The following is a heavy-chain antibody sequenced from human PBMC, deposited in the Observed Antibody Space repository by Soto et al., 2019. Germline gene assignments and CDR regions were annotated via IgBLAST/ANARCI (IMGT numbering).Heavy chain of an antibody. D-gene: IGHD1-1*01. Sequence: SETLSLTCTVFGGSFSGYFWTWIRQPPGKGLEWLAEINHSGITNYNPSVESRVSMSVDTSKNQFSLRLYSVTAADTAVYYCVRGPYNYNSRYFDYWGQGTLVTVSS. J-gene: IGHJ4*02. CDR1: GGSFSGYF. CDR3: VRGPYNYNSRYFDY. CDR2: INHSGIT. V-gene: IGHV4-34*01.